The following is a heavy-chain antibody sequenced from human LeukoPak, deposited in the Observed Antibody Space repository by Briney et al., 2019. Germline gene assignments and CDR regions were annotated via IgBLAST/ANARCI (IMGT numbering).Heavy chain of an antibody. CDR3: AKEGPLWFGEFH. Sequence: GRSLGLSCAASGFTFDDYAMHWVRQAPGKGLEWVSGISWNSGSIGYADSVKGRFTISRDNSKNTLYLQMNSLRAEDTAVYYCAKEGPLWFGEFHWGQGTLVTVSS. D-gene: IGHD3-10*01. CDR1: GFTFDDYA. V-gene: IGHV3-9*01. CDR2: ISWNSGSI. J-gene: IGHJ4*02.